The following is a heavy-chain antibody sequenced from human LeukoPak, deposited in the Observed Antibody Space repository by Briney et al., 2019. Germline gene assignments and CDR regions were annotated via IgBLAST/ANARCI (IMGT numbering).Heavy chain of an antibody. CDR3: AREPSSGYYYAWFDP. J-gene: IGHJ5*02. CDR2: ISYDGSNK. D-gene: IGHD3-22*01. V-gene: IGHV3-30*04. CDR1: GFTFSSYA. Sequence: GGSLRLSCAASGFTFSSYAMHWVRQAPGKGLEWVAVISYDGSNKYYADSVKGRFTISRDNSKNTLYLQMNSLRAEVTAVYYCAREPSSGYYYAWFDPWGQGTLVTVSS.